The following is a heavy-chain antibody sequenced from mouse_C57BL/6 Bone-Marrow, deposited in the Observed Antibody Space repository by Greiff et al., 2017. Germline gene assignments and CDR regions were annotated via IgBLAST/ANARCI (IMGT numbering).Heavy chain of an antibody. CDR3: ARVGNCGNYFDY. V-gene: IGHV5-17*01. Sequence: DVQLQESGGGLVKPGGSLKLSCAASGFTFSDYGMHWVRQAPEKGLEWVAYISSGSSTIYYADTVKGRFTISRDNAKNTLFLQMTSLRSEDTAMYYCARVGNCGNYFDYWGQGTTLTVSS. CDR1: GFTFSDYG. D-gene: IGHD1-1*02. CDR2: ISSGSSTI. J-gene: IGHJ2*01.